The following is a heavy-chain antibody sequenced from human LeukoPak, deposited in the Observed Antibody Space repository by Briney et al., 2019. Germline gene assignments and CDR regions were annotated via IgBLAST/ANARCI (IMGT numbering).Heavy chain of an antibody. CDR3: AKDGGVGCSGGSCYWNYYYYGMDV. V-gene: IGHV3-23*01. CDR2: ISGSGGST. J-gene: IGHJ6*02. CDR1: GSTFSNYG. D-gene: IGHD2-15*01. Sequence: PGGSLRLSCAASGSTFSNYGMHWVRQAPGKGLEWVSAISGSGGSTYYADSVKGRFTISRDNSKNTLYLQMNSLRAEDTAVYYCAKDGGVGCSGGSCYWNYYYYGMDVWGQGTTVTVSS.